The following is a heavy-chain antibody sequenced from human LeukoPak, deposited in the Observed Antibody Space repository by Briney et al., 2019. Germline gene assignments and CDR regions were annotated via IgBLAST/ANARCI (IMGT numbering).Heavy chain of an antibody. D-gene: IGHD2-21*02. J-gene: IGHJ5*02. Sequence: ASVMVSCKASGYTFTGYYIHWLRQAPGQGLEWMGWIKANSGGTYYAQKFLGRVTMTRDTSISTAYMELSPLTSDDTAVYYCARGPLYCPNTDCYSNWFDPWGQGTLVTVSS. CDR1: GYTFTGYY. V-gene: IGHV1-2*02. CDR3: ARGPLYCPNTDCYSNWFDP. CDR2: IKANSGGT.